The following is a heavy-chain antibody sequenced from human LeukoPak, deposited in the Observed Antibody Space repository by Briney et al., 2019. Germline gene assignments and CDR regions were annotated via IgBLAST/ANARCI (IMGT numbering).Heavy chain of an antibody. Sequence: PGGSLRLSCAASGFTFSDYYMSWVRQAPGKGLEWVSYISGSSTYTNYADSVKGRFTISRDNAKNSLYLQMNSLRAEDTAVYYCAKGSGSSSRYFFDPWGQGTLLTVSS. J-gene: IGHJ5*02. CDR2: ISGSSTYT. V-gene: IGHV3-11*05. CDR3: AKGSGSSSRYFFDP. CDR1: GFTFSDYY. D-gene: IGHD6-13*01.